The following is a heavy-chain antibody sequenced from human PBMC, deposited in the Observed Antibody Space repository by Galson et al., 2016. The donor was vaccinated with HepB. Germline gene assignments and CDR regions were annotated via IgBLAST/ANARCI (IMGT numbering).Heavy chain of an antibody. D-gene: IGHD1-14*01. J-gene: IGHJ6*02. Sequence: PAPVKPTQTLTLTCTFSGFPLTTSGMCVSWIRRPPGKALEWLARIDWDEDKYYSTSLKTRLTISKDTSKNQVVLTMTNMDPVDPPTYYCARMKNHYFGMDVWGQGTTVTVSS. V-gene: IGHV2-70*11. CDR3: ARMKNHYFGMDV. CDR2: IDWDEDK. CDR1: GFPLTTSGMC.